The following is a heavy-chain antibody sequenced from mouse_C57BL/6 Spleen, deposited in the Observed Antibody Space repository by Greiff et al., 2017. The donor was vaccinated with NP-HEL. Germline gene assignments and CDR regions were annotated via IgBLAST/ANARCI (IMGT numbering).Heavy chain of an antibody. CDR3: SRHRGDYGSSYWYFDV. V-gene: IGHV2-6-1*01. Sequence: VQRVESGPGLVAPSQSLSITCTVSGFSLTSYGVHWVRQPPGKGLEWLVVIWSDGSTTYNSDLKSRLSISKDNPKSQVFLKMNSLQTDDTAMYYCSRHRGDYGSSYWYFDVWGTGTTVTVSS. CDR2: IWSDGST. CDR1: GFSLTSYG. J-gene: IGHJ1*03. D-gene: IGHD1-1*01.